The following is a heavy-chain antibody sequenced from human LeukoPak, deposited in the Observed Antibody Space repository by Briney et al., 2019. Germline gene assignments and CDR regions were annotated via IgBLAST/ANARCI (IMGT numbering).Heavy chain of an antibody. D-gene: IGHD1-14*01. V-gene: IGHV4-59*08. J-gene: IGHJ4*02. CDR1: GSSISSYY. CDR2: IYYSGST. Sequence: PSETLSLTCTVSGSSISSYYWSWIRQPPGKGLEWIGYIYYSGSTDYNPSLKSRVTISVDTSKNQFSLKLSSVTAADTAVYYCATSPGAEYYFDYWGQGTLVTVSS. CDR3: ATSPGAEYYFDY.